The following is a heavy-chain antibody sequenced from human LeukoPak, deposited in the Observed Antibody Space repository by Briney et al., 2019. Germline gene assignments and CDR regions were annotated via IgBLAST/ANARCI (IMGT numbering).Heavy chain of an antibody. D-gene: IGHD3-3*01. CDR3: ASYYDFWRLDY. J-gene: IGHJ4*02. V-gene: IGHV3-73*01. Sequence: GGSLRLSCAASGFTFSGSAMHWVRQASGKGLEWVGRIRSKANSYATAYAASVKGRFTISRDNAKNSLYLQMNSLRAEDTAVYYCASYYDFWRLDYWGQGTLVTVSS. CDR2: IRSKANSYAT. CDR1: GFTFSGSA.